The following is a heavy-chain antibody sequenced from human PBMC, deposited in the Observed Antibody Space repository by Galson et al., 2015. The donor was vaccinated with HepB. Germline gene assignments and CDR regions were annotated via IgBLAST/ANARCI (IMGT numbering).Heavy chain of an antibody. J-gene: IGHJ4*02. CDR3: AREKWLVQNY. V-gene: IGHV3-21*01. CDR1: GFTFNIYT. CDR2: ISSSSSYI. D-gene: IGHD6-19*01. Sequence: SLRLSCAASGFTFNIYTMNWVRQAPGKGLEWVSSISSSSSYIYYADSVKGRFTISRDNAKSSLYLQMNSLRAEDTAVYYCAREKWLVQNYWGQGTLVTVSS.